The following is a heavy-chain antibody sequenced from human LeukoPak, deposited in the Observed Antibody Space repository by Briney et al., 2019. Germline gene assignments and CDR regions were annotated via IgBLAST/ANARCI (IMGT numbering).Heavy chain of an antibody. Sequence: SVKVSCKASGGTFSSYAISWVRQAPGQGLEWMGGIIPIFGTANYAQKFQGRVTITTDESTSTAYMELSSLRSEDTAVYYCASMKAIFGVVITYHFDYWGQGTLVTVSS. D-gene: IGHD3-3*01. J-gene: IGHJ4*02. CDR3: ASMKAIFGVVITYHFDY. CDR2: IIPIFGTA. V-gene: IGHV1-69*05. CDR1: GGTFSSYA.